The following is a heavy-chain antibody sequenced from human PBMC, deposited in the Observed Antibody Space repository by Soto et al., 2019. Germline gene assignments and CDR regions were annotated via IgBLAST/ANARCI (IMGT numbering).Heavy chain of an antibody. CDR3: AKDSIFSGSYYFYYYYYGMDV. V-gene: IGHV3-30*18. CDR2: ISYDGSNK. CDR1: GFTFSSYG. Sequence: GGSLRLSCAASGFTFSSYGMHWVRQAPGKGLEWVAVISYDGSNKYYADSVKGRFTISRDNSKNTLYLQMNSLRAEDTAVYYCAKDSIFSGSYYFYYYYYGMDVWGQGTTVTVSS. J-gene: IGHJ6*02. D-gene: IGHD1-26*01.